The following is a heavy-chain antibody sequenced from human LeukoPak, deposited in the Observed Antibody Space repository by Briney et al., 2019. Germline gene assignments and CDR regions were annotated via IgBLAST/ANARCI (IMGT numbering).Heavy chain of an antibody. J-gene: IGHJ4*02. Sequence: GGSLRLSCAASGLTFSSYWMSWVRQAPGKGLEWVANIKQDGSEKYYVDSVKGRFTISRDNAKNSLYLQMNSLRAEDTAVYYCARDRTGSGWYKDYWGQGTLVTVSS. D-gene: IGHD6-19*01. V-gene: IGHV3-7*04. CDR3: ARDRTGSGWYKDY. CDR2: IKQDGSEK. CDR1: GLTFSSYW.